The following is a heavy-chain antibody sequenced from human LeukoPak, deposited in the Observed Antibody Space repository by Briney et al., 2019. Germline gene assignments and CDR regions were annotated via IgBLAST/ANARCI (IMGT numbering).Heavy chain of an antibody. Sequence: GGSLRLSCAASGFTFSSYAMSWVRQAPGKGPEWVSAISGSGGSTYYADSVKGRFTISRDNSKNTLYLQMNSLRAEDTAVYYCAKYYVWGSYRPYYFDYWGQGTLVTVSS. V-gene: IGHV3-23*01. CDR3: AKYYVWGSYRPYYFDY. CDR2: ISGSGGST. J-gene: IGHJ4*02. D-gene: IGHD3-16*02. CDR1: GFTFSSYA.